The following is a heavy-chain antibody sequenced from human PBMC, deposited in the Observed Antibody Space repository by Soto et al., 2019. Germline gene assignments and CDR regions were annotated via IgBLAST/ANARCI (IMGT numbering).Heavy chain of an antibody. CDR3: SRENSITIFGGALPTTGDYGMDV. V-gene: IGHV3-74*01. CDR2: INSDGSST. Sequence: PGGSLRLSCAASGFTFSNYWMNWVRQAPGKGLVWVSRINSDGSSTNYADSVKGRFTISRDNAKNTLYVQMNSLRAEDTAVYYCSRENSITIFGGALPTTGDYGMDVWGQWTTVTVSS. J-gene: IGHJ6*02. CDR1: GFTFSNYW. D-gene: IGHD3-3*01.